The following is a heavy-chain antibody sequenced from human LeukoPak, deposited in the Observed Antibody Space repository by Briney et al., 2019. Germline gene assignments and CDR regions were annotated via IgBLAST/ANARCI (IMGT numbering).Heavy chain of an antibody. CDR3: AFYSSSSSAFDI. CDR1: GGSFSGYY. D-gene: IGHD6-6*01. CDR2: ISHSGST. Sequence: SETLSLTCAVYGGSFSGYYWSWIRQPPGKGLEWIGEISHSGSTNYNPSLKSRVTISVDTSKNQFSLKLNSLTAADTAVYYCAFYSSSSSAFDIWGQGTMVPVSS. V-gene: IGHV4-34*01. J-gene: IGHJ3*02.